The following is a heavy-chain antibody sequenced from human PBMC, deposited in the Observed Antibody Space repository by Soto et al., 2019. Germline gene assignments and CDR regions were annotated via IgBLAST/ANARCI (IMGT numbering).Heavy chain of an antibody. Sequence: QVQLQESGPGLVKPSGTLSLTCAVSGGSISSNNWWTWVRQPPGKGLEWIGEIHHSGSTNYNPSLLSRVTISVDKSKNQFSLKLSSVTAADTAVYYCARGNYYDPWGQETLVTVSS. CDR3: ARGNYYDP. CDR2: IHHSGST. CDR1: GGSISSNNW. J-gene: IGHJ5*02. V-gene: IGHV4-4*02. D-gene: IGHD1-26*01.